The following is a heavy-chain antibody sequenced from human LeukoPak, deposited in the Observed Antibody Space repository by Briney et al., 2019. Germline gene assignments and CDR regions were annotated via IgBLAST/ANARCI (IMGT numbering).Heavy chain of an antibody. CDR1: GFTFSNYA. CDR2: ISASGDSP. D-gene: IGHD1-1*01. V-gene: IGHV3-23*01. CDR3: AKVYNWNSQLSDY. J-gene: IGHJ4*02. Sequence: GGSLRLSCATFGFTFSNYAMNWVRQAPGKGLEWVSGISASGDSPYYADSVKGRFTISRDNSKNTLYLQMNSLRAEDTAVYYCAKVYNWNSQLSDYWGQGTLVTVSS.